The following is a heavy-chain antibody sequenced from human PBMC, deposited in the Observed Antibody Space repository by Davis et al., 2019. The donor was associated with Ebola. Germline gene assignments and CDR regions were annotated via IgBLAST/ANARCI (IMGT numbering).Heavy chain of an antibody. Sequence: GESLKISCAASGVTFTTHFMHWVRQSPGEGLVCLSVISPDGTHTNYADSVKGRFTISRDNAKNTVYLQMNSLKDEDTGVYYCVRGTSDWRGLDYWGQGTLVTVSS. D-gene: IGHD3-3*01. CDR3: VRGTSDWRGLDY. CDR1: GVTFTTHF. CDR2: ISPDGTHT. J-gene: IGHJ4*02. V-gene: IGHV3-74*01.